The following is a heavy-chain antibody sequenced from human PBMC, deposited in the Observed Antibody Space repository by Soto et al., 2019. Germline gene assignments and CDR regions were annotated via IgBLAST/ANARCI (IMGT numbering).Heavy chain of an antibody. CDR3: TTGLSNGYYNFDY. D-gene: IGHD3-22*01. Sequence: GGSLRISCAASGFTFSNAWMSWVRQAQGKGLEWVGRIKGEADGGTTDYAAPVKGRITISRDHSKDTLYLQMNSLKTEDTAVYYCTTGLSNGYYNFDYWGQGTPVTVSS. V-gene: IGHV3-15*01. J-gene: IGHJ4*02. CDR1: GFTFSNAW. CDR2: IKGEADGGTT.